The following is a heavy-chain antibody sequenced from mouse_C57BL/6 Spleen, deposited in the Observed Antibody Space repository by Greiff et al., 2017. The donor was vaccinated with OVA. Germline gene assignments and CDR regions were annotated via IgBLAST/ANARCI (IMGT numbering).Heavy chain of an antibody. V-gene: IGHV1-82*01. D-gene: IGHD1-1*02. J-gene: IGHJ4*01. Sequence: VQLQPSGPELVKPGASVKISCKASGYAFSSSWMNWVKQRPGKGLEWIGRIYPGDGDTNYNGKFKGKATLTADKSSSTAYMQLSSLTSEDSAVYFCARVGYAMDYWGQGTSVTVSS. CDR2: IYPGDGDT. CDR3: ARVGYAMDY. CDR1: GYAFSSSW.